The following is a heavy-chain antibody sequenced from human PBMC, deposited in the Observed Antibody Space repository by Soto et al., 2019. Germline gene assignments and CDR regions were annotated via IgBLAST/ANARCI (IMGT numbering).Heavy chain of an antibody. J-gene: IGHJ6*02. Sequence: PGEPLKVSCKGCGYSFTSYWIGWVRQMPEKGLEWMGIIYPGDSDTRYSPSFQGQVTISADKSISTAYLQWSSLKASDTAMYYCAIAHEDYSNYDYYYYGMDVWGQGTTVTVSS. D-gene: IGHD4-4*01. V-gene: IGHV5-51*01. CDR2: IYPGDSDT. CDR3: AIAHEDYSNYDYYYYGMDV. CDR1: GYSFTSYW.